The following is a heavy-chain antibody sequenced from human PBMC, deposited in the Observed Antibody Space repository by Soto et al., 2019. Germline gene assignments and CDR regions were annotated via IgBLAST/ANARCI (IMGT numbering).Heavy chain of an antibody. Sequence: GGSLRLSCAASGFTFSSFWMHWVRQAPGKGLVWVSRINSDGSTTSYADSVKGRFTISRDNAKNTLYLQMNSLRAEDTAVYYCARIPPGWGGEQLVLDYWGQGTLVNVSS. CDR1: GFTFSSFW. D-gene: IGHD6-13*01. CDR3: ARIPPGWGGEQLVLDY. CDR2: INSDGSTT. J-gene: IGHJ4*02. V-gene: IGHV3-74*01.